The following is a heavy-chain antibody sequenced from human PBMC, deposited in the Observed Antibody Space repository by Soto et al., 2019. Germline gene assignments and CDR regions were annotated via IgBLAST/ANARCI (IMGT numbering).Heavy chain of an antibody. V-gene: IGHV1-69*01. CDR1: GGTFSKYP. J-gene: IGHJ4*02. CDR3: ASGGDYGDY. Sequence: QVQLVQSGAEVKKPGSSVKVSCKASGGTFSKYPISWVRQAPGQGLEWMGGIIPIFAISRYAQKFQGRITITADESTRTAYMELSSLRSDDTAVYYCASGGDYGDYWGQGNLVTVSS. CDR2: IIPIFAIS. D-gene: IGHD4-17*01.